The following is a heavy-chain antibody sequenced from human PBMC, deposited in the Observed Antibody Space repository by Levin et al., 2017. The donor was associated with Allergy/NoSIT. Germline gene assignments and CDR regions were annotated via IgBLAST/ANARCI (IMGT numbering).Heavy chain of an antibody. D-gene: IGHD4-17*01. CDR1: GFTFSSYA. CDR2: ISGSGGST. Sequence: GGSLRLSCAASGFTFSSYAMSWVRQAPGKGLEWVSAISGSGGSTYYADSVKGRFTISRDNSKNTLYLQMNSLRAEDTAVYYCAKRKYGDYGEDYFDYWGQGTLVTVSS. V-gene: IGHV3-23*01. CDR3: AKRKYGDYGEDYFDY. J-gene: IGHJ4*02.